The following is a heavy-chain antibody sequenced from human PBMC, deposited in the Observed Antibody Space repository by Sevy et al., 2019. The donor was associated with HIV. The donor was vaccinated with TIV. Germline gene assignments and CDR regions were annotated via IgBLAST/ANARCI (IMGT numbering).Heavy chain of an antibody. D-gene: IGHD3-10*01. CDR2: IWYDGSTK. CDR1: GFTFSDYG. V-gene: IGHV3-33*01. Sequence: GGSLRLSCAASGFTFSDYGMHWVRQTPGKGLEWVAVIWYDGSTKYYADSVKGGFTISRDNSKNTLYLQMNSLRAEDTAVYYCARDKLLPVMVSMVRGALSYYFDYWGQGTLVTVSS. J-gene: IGHJ4*02. CDR3: ARDKLLPVMVSMVRGALSYYFDY.